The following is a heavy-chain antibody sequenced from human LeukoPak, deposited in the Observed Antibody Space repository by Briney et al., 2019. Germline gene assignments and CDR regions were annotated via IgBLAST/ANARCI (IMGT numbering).Heavy chain of an antibody. CDR3: ARAQYRYGAFDY. Sequence: ASVKVSCKASGYTFTSYGISWVRQAPGQGLERMGWISAYNGNTNYAQKLQGRVTMTTDTSTSTAYMELRSLRSDDTAVYYCARAQYRYGAFDYWGQGTLVTVSS. D-gene: IGHD4/OR15-4a*01. CDR2: ISAYNGNT. V-gene: IGHV1-18*01. CDR1: GYTFTSYG. J-gene: IGHJ4*02.